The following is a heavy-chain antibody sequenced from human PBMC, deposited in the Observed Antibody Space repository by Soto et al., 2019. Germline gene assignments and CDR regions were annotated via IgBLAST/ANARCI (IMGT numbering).Heavy chain of an antibody. Sequence: PSDTLCLTWTVSGGSISSDYWSWIRQPPGKGLEWIGYMYNTGSTIYNPSLKSRVTISVDTSKNQFSLKLNSVTAADTAVYYCARDLWGYCGADCYPLDVWGQGTTVTV. CDR1: GGSISSDY. CDR3: ARDLWGYCGADCYPLDV. V-gene: IGHV4-59*01. D-gene: IGHD2-21*02. CDR2: MYNTGST. J-gene: IGHJ6*02.